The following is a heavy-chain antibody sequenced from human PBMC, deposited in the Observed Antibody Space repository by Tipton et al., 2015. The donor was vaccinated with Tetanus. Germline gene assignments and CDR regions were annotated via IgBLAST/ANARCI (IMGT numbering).Heavy chain of an antibody. J-gene: IGHJ3*02. CDR3: AKDMDGYAFSDAFDI. V-gene: IGHV3-9*01. Sequence: SLRLSCAASGFTFDDYAMHWVRQAPGKGLEWVSGISWNSGSIGYADSVKGRFTISRDNAKNSLYLQMNSLRAEDTALYYCAKDMDGYAFSDAFDIWGQGTMVTVSS. CDR1: GFTFDDYA. D-gene: IGHD3-3*02. CDR2: ISWNSGSI.